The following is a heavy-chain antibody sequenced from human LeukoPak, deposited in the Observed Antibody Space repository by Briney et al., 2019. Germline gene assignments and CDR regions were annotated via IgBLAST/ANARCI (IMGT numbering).Heavy chain of an antibody. CDR1: GFTFSSYS. V-gene: IGHV3-21*01. Sequence: PGGSLRLSCAASGFTFSSYSMNWVRQAPGKGLEWVSSISSSSRYIYYADSVKGRFTISRDNAKNSLYLQMNSLRAEDTAVYYCARDSGYSSGWPVDYWGQGTLVTVSS. CDR2: ISSSSRYI. D-gene: IGHD6-19*01. CDR3: ARDSGYSSGWPVDY. J-gene: IGHJ4*02.